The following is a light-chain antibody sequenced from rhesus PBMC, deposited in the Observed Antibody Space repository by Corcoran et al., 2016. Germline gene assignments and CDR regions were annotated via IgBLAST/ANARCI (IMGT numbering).Light chain of an antibody. CDR2: RAS. CDR3: QQHDNSPLT. J-gene: IGKJ4*01. V-gene: IGKV1-69*01. CDR1: QGTSNW. Sequence: DIQKTQSPSSLSASVGDRVTITCRASQGTSNWLAWYQQKPGKAPKLLIYRASNLETGVPSRFSGIGSGTDFTLTINSLQPEDIETYYSQQHDNSPLTFGGGTKVGIK.